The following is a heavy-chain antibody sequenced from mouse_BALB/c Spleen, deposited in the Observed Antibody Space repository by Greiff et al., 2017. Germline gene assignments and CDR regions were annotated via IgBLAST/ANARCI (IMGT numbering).Heavy chain of an antibody. CDR2: IWAGGST. V-gene: IGHV2-9*02. D-gene: IGHD2-14*01. CDR3: ARDINYRYDRAMDY. J-gene: IGHJ4*01. CDR1: GFSLTSYG. Sequence: VKLQESGPGLVAPSQSLSITCTVSGFSLTSYGVHWVRQPPGKGLEWLGVIWAGGSTNYNSALMSRLSISKDNSKSQVFLKMNSLQTDDTAMYYCARDINYRYDRAMDYWGQGTSVTVSS.